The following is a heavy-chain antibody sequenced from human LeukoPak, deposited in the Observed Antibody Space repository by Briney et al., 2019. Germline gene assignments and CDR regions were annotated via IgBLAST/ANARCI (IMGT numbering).Heavy chain of an antibody. CDR2: ISSSSSHI. V-gene: IGHV3-21*01. D-gene: IGHD3-22*01. CDR1: GFTFSSYS. J-gene: IGHJ6*02. Sequence: GRSLRPSCAASGFTFSSYSMNWVRQAPGKWLEWVPFISSSSSHIYYADSVKGRFTISRDNAKNSLYLQMNSLRAEDTAVYYCARDLYDSSGSYYYYGMDVWGQGTTVTVSS. CDR3: ARDLYDSSGSYYYYGMDV.